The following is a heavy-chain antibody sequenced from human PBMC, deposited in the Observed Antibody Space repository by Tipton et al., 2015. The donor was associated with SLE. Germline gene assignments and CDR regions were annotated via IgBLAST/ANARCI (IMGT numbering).Heavy chain of an antibody. CDR3: ARGGHSNSPNWFDP. J-gene: IGHJ5*02. Sequence: TLSLTCTASGGSISGGGYSWSWIRQSPGKGLEWIGSLYQSGSIHYNPSLENRVTISVDRSKNQFSLSLSSVTAADTAVYYCARGGHSNSPNWFDPWGQGTLITVSS. D-gene: IGHD4-11*01. V-gene: IGHV4-30-2*06. CDR1: GGSISGGGYS. CDR2: LYQSGSI.